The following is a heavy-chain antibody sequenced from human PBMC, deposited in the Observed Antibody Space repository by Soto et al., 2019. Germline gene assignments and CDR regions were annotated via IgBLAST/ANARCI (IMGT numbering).Heavy chain of an antibody. V-gene: IGHV3-23*01. J-gene: IGHJ4*02. D-gene: IGHD3-22*01. CDR1: GFTFSSYA. Sequence: EVQLLESGGGLVQPGGSLRLSCAASGFTFSSYAMSWVRQAPGKGLEWVSAISGSGGSTYYADSVKGRFTISRDNSKNTLYLQMNSLRAEDTAVYYCAKTLYYYDSSGFSQAFDYWGQGTLVTVSS. CDR2: ISGSGGST. CDR3: AKTLYYYDSSGFSQAFDY.